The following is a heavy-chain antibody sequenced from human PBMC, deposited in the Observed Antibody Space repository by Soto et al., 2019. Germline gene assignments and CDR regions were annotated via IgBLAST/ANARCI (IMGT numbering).Heavy chain of an antibody. CDR2: ISVPDGST. D-gene: IGHD2-15*01. CDR3: AKRSLSPYCDGGSCYSPCDY. CDR1: GFTFSNYA. V-gene: IGHV3-23*01. J-gene: IGHJ4*02. Sequence: EVQLLESGGGLVQPGGSLRLSCAASGFTFSNYAMSWVRQAPGKGLAWVSTISVPDGSTYYADSVKGRFTISRDNSKNTLYLQRNSLRAEDTAIYSCAKRSLSPYCDGGSCYSPCDYWCQGTLVTVSS.